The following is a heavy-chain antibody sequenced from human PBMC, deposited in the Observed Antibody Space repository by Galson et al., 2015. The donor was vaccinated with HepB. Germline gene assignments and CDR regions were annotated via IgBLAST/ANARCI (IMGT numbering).Heavy chain of an antibody. V-gene: IGHV1-69*01. CDR1: GGTFSSYA. CDR3: ARDIRWGGYYDSSGYSDDDAFDI. D-gene: IGHD3-22*01. CDR2: IIPIFGTA. Sequence: CKASGGTFSSYAISWVRQAPGQGLEWMGGIIPIFGTANYAQKFQGRVTITADESTSTAYMELSSLRSEDTAVYYCARDIRWGGYYDSSGYSDDDAFDIWGQGTMVTVSS. J-gene: IGHJ3*02.